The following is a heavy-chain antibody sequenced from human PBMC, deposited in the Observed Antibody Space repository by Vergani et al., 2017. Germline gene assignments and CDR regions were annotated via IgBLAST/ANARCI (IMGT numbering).Heavy chain of an antibody. V-gene: IGHV1-24*01. D-gene: IGHD6-19*01. CDR2: FDPEDGET. Sequence: QVQLVQSGAEVKKPGASVKVSCKVSGYTLTELSMHWVRQAPGKGLEWMGRFDPEDGETIYTQKFQGRVTMTEDTSTDTAYMELSSLRSEDTAVYYCARDGAVYSSGWYTGDAFDIWGQGTMVTVSS. CDR3: ARDGAVYSSGWYTGDAFDI. CDR1: GYTLTELS. J-gene: IGHJ3*02.